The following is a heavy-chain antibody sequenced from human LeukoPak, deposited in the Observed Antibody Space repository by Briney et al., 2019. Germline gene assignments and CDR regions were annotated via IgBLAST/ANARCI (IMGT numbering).Heavy chain of an antibody. D-gene: IGHD3-3*01. V-gene: IGHV3-23*01. CDR1: GFTFSSYA. CDR2: ISGSGGST. J-gene: IGHJ6*02. Sequence: RAGGSLRLSCAASGFTFSSYAMSWVRQAPGKGLEWVSAISGSGGSTYYADSVKGRFTISRDNSKNTLYLQMNSLRAEDTAVYYCAKDSDIFGAKDYYYGMDVWGQGTTVTVSS. CDR3: AKDSDIFGAKDYYYGMDV.